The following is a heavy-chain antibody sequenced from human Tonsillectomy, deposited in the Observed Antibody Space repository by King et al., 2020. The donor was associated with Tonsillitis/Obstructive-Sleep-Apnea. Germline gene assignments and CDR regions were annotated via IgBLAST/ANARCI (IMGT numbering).Heavy chain of an antibody. CDR1: GYTFTRYA. D-gene: IGHD3-10*01. Sequence: QLVQSGSELKKPGASVKVSCKASGYTFTRYAMNWVRQAPGQGLEWMGWINTNTGSPTYAQGFTGRFVFSLDTSVSTAYLQISSLKAGDTAVYYCARSYYSGSASYSDYYSMDVWGKGTTVTVSS. CDR2: INTNTGSP. V-gene: IGHV7-4-1*02. J-gene: IGHJ6*03. CDR3: ARSYYSGSASYSDYYSMDV.